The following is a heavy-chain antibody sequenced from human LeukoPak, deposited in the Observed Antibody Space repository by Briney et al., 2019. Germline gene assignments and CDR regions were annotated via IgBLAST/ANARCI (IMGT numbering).Heavy chain of an antibody. CDR2: INPNSGGT. V-gene: IGHV1-2*02. CDR1: GYTFTGYY. CDR3: ARDWGRTGVSYYFDY. J-gene: IGHJ4*02. Sequence: GASVKVSCKASGYTFTGYYMHWVRQAPGQGLEWMGWINPNSGGTNYAQKFQGRVTMTRDTSISTAYMELSRLRSDDTAVYYCARDWGRTGVSYYFDYWGQGTLVTVSS. D-gene: IGHD1-1*01.